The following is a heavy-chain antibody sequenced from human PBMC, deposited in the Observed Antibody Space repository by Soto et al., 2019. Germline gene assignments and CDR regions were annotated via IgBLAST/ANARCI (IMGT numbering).Heavy chain of an antibody. V-gene: IGHV1-69*13. CDR2: IIPIFGTA. CDR1: GGTFSSYA. D-gene: IGHD6-19*01. CDR3: ASGRQGVAEYNWFDP. Sequence: GASVKVSCKASGGTFSSYAISWVRQAPGQGLEWMGGIIPIFGTANYAQKFQGRVTITADESTSTAYMELSSLRSEDTAVYYCASGRQGVAEYNWFDPWGQGTLVTVSS. J-gene: IGHJ5*02.